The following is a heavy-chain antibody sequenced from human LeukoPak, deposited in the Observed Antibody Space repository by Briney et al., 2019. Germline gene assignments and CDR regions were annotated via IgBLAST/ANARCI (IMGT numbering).Heavy chain of an antibody. D-gene: IGHD4-11*01. J-gene: IGHJ4*02. CDR1: GGPISSYY. V-gene: IGHV4-59*01. CDR3: ASTQDGHDYKFDY. Sequence: AETLSLTCTVSGGPISSYYWNWIRQAPGKGLEWIGYIYYTGSTNYNPSLKSRVTISLDTSKNQFSLKLSSVTAADTAVYYCASTQDGHDYKFDYWGQGTLVTVSS. CDR2: IYYTGST.